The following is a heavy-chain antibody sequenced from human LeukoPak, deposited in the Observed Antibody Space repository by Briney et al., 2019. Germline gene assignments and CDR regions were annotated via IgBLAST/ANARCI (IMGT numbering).Heavy chain of an antibody. CDR2: IYSGGST. Sequence: GGSLRLSCAASGFTVSSNYMSWVRQAPGKGLEWVSVIYSGGSTYYADSVKGRFTISRDNSKNTLYPQMNSLRAEDTAVYYCARDPTIAAAGTGNYWGQGTLVTVSS. CDR1: GFTVSSNY. V-gene: IGHV3-53*01. J-gene: IGHJ4*02. D-gene: IGHD6-13*01. CDR3: ARDPTIAAAGTGNY.